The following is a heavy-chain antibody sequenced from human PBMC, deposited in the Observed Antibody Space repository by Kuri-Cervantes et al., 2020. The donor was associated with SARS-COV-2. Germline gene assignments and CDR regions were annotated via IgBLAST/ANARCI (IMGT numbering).Heavy chain of an antibody. J-gene: IGHJ4*02. CDR3: ARDILSFLGTHYFDY. Sequence: GGSLRPSCAASGFTFSSYWMSWVRQAPGKGLEWVANIKQDGSEKCYVDSVKGRFTISRDNAKNSLYLQMNSLRAEDTAVYYCARDILSFLGTHYFDYWGQGTLVTVSS. CDR1: GFTFSSYW. CDR2: IKQDGSEK. D-gene: IGHD3-16*02. V-gene: IGHV3-7*01.